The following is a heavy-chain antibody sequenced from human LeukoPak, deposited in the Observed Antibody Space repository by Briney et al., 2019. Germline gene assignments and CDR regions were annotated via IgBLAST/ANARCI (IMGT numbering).Heavy chain of an antibody. Sequence: SETLSLTCTISGGSISSYYWSWIRQPPGKGLEWIGYISYSGSTNYNPSLKSRVTISVDTSKNQFSLKLSSVTAADTAVYYCARYIWGSYPTFEDYWGQGTLVTVSS. J-gene: IGHJ4*02. CDR1: GGSISSYY. V-gene: IGHV4-59*01. D-gene: IGHD3-16*02. CDR2: ISYSGST. CDR3: ARYIWGSYPTFEDY.